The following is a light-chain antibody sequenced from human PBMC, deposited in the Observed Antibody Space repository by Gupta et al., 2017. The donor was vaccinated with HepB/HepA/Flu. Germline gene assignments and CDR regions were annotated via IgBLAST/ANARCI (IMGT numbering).Light chain of an antibody. CDR2: KIS. CDR3: VQTTYFPYT. V-gene: IGKV2-24*01. Sequence: EIVMTQTPLSLLVTVGQSASISCTSSQSVAQREGPTYVNWLQQRPGQPPRLLIYKISNRFSGVPERFSGSGAETSFTLHITRVEAEDVGVYYCVQTTYFPYTFGQGTKLE. J-gene: IGKJ2*01. CDR1: QSVAQREGPTY.